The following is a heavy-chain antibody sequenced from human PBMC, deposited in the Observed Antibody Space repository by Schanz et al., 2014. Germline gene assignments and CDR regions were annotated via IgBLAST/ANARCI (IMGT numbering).Heavy chain of an antibody. J-gene: IGHJ6*02. Sequence: QVQLVESGGGVVQPGRSLRLSCAASGFSFSTYAMHWVRQAPGKGLEWVAVILYDGSKTYYADSVKGRFTISRDNSKNTLSLQMNSLRAEDTAVYYCARDRQQLVGRIGYYYGMDVWGQGTTVTVSS. CDR2: ILYDGSKT. CDR3: ARDRQQLVGRIGYYYGMDV. D-gene: IGHD6-13*01. CDR1: GFSFSTYA. V-gene: IGHV3-30*04.